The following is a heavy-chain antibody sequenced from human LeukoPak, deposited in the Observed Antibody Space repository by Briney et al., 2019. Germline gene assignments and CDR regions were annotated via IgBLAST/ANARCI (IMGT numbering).Heavy chain of an antibody. CDR1: GDSVSSNSAA. CDR2: TYYRSKWYN. J-gene: IGHJ5*02. CDR3: ARVEAVAGTCWFDP. Sequence: SQTLSLTCAISGDSVSSNSAAWNWIRQSPSRGLEWLGRTYYRSKWYNDYAVSVKSRITINPDTSKNQFSLQLNSVTPEDTAVYCCARVEAVAGTCWFDPWGQGTLVTVSS. D-gene: IGHD6-19*01. V-gene: IGHV6-1*01.